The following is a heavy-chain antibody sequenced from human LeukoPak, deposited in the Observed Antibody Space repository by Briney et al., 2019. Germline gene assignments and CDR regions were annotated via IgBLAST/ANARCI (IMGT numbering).Heavy chain of an antibody. CDR2: IYYSGST. CDR3: ARQGYYYYGMDV. V-gene: IGHV4-59*08. CDR1: GGSISSHF. J-gene: IGHJ6*02. Sequence: PSETLSLTCTVSGGSISSHFWSWIRQPPGKGLEWIGYIYYSGSTNYNPSLKSRVTISVDTSKNQFSLKLSSVTAADTAVYYCARQGYYYYGMDVWDQGTTVTVSS.